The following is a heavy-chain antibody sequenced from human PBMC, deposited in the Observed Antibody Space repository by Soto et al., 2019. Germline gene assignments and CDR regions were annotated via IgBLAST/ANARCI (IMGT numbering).Heavy chain of an antibody. CDR3: ASGNGYYFDY. V-gene: IGHV4-30-2*01. CDR2: IYHSGST. J-gene: IGHJ4*02. Sequence: SETLSLTCAVSGGSISSGGYSWSWIRQPPGKGLEWIGYIYHSGSTYYNPSLKSRVTISVDRSKNQFSLKLSSVTAADTAVYYCASGNGYYFDYWGQGTQVTVSS. D-gene: IGHD1-26*01. CDR1: GGSISSGGYS.